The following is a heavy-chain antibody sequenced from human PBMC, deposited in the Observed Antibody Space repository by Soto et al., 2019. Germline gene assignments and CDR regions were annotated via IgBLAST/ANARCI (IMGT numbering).Heavy chain of an antibody. CDR3: ARASTMIGVDSGFDP. CDR2: ISSSSSYI. D-gene: IGHD3-22*01. Sequence: GGSLRLSCAASGFTFSSYSMNWVRQAPGKGLEWVSSISSSSSYIYYADSVKGRFTISRDNAKNSLYLQMNSLRAEDTAVYYCARASTMIGVDSGFDPWGQGTLVTVSS. V-gene: IGHV3-21*01. J-gene: IGHJ5*02. CDR1: GFTFSSYS.